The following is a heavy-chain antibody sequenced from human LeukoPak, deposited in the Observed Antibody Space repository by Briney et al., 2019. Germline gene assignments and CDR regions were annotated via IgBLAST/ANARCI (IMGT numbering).Heavy chain of an antibody. CDR2: ISGSGGNT. J-gene: IGHJ4*02. CDR1: GFTFSSYA. D-gene: IGHD3-22*01. Sequence: GGSLRLSCAASGFTFSSYAMNWVRQAPGKGLEWVSGISGSGGNTYYADSVKGRFTISRDNSKSALYLQMNSLRAEDTAVYYCTKINAYHYDSSGYYFDYWGQGTLVTVSS. CDR3: TKINAYHYDSSGYYFDY. V-gene: IGHV3-23*01.